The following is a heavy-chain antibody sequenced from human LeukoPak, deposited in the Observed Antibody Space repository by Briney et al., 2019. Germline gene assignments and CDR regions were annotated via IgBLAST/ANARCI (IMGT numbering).Heavy chain of an antibody. CDR1: GGSMSSSSYY. Sequence: PSETLSLTCTVSGGSMSSSSYYWGWIRQPPGKGLEWIGSIYYSGSTYYNPSLKSRVTISVDTSKNQFSLKLSSVTAADTAVYYCARHLYDSSGYYYDYYYYYGMDVWDQGTTVTVSS. D-gene: IGHD3-22*01. V-gene: IGHV4-39*01. CDR3: ARHLYDSSGYYYDYYYYYGMDV. J-gene: IGHJ6*02. CDR2: IYYSGST.